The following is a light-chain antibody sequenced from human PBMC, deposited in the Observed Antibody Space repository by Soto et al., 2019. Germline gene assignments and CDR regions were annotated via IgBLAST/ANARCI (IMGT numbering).Light chain of an antibody. Sequence: DIQMTQSPSTLSASVGDSVSINCRASQSISAWLAWYQQKPGKAPKLLIYDASSLESGVPSRFSGSGSGTEFTLTISSLQPDDFATYYCQQYNSYSPWTFGQGTKVDIK. CDR1: QSISAW. CDR3: QQYNSYSPWT. J-gene: IGKJ1*01. V-gene: IGKV1-5*01. CDR2: DAS.